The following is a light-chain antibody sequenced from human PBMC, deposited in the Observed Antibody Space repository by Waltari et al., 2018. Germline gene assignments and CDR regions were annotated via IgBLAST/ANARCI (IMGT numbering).Light chain of an antibody. CDR2: AAS. V-gene: IGKV3-15*01. Sequence: DIVMTQSPATLSVSPGERATLSCRASQSVGSNLAWYQQKPGQALRLLIFAASRRATGIPARFSGSGSGTEFTLTIGSLQSEDFATYYCQQYNGYSGTFGQGTKVEIK. CDR3: QQYNGYSGT. CDR1: QSVGSN. J-gene: IGKJ1*01.